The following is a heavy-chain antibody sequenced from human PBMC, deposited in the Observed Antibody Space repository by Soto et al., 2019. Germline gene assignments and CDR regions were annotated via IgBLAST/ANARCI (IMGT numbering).Heavy chain of an antibody. CDR3: ARDEPITIFGVVIISGWFDP. Sequence: GASVKVSCKASGGTFSSYAISWVRQAPGQGLEWMGGIIPIFGTANYAQKFQGRVTITADESTSTAYMELSSLSSEDTAVYYFARDEPITIFGVVIISGWFDPWGQGTLVTVSS. D-gene: IGHD3-3*01. J-gene: IGHJ5*02. CDR2: IIPIFGTA. V-gene: IGHV1-69*13. CDR1: GGTFSSYA.